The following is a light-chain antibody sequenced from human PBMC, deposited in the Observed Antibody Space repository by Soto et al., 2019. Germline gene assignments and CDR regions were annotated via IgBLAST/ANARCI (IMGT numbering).Light chain of an antibody. CDR1: QTINDW. V-gene: IGKV1-5*03. CDR3: QHWNNYLWT. Sequence: DIQMTQSPSTLSASVGDRVTITCRASQTINDWLAWYQQKPGKAPKLLIYKTSSLESRVPSRFSGSGSGTEFTLTIRGLQPEDFATYHCQHWNNYLWTFGQGTKVEIK. J-gene: IGKJ1*01. CDR2: KTS.